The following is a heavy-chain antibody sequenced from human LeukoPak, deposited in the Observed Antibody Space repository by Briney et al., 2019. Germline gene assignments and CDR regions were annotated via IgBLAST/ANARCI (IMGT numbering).Heavy chain of an antibody. D-gene: IGHD6-25*01. CDR2: IYSGGST. Sequence: PGGSLRLSCAASGFTVSSNYMSWVRQAPGKGLQWVSVIYSGGSTYYADSVKGRFTISSDISKNTLYLQMNSLRAEDTAVYYCARGSGYDHFDNWGQGTLVTVSS. V-gene: IGHV3-66*01. J-gene: IGHJ4*02. CDR1: GFTVSSNY. CDR3: ARGSGYDHFDN.